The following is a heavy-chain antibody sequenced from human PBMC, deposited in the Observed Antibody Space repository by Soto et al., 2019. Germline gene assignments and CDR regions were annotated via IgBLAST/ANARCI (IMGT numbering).Heavy chain of an antibody. Sequence: ASVKVSCKASASTFMNYDISWVRQATGQGLEWMGWMNPNSGNTGYALKFQGRVTITADESTSTAYMELSSLRSEDTAVYYCARYWQRDIVVVPAAMGDAFDIWGQGTMVTV. J-gene: IGHJ3*02. CDR3: ARYWQRDIVVVPAAMGDAFDI. V-gene: IGHV1-8*01. CDR2: MNPNSGNT. D-gene: IGHD2-2*01. CDR1: ASTFMNYD.